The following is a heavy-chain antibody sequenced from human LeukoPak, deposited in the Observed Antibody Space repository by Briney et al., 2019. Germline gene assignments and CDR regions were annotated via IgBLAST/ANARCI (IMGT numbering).Heavy chain of an antibody. CDR3: TRLNYYGSGSYWVYNWFDP. CDR2: IYYSGST. Sequence: SETLSLTCTVSGDSISSYYWSWIRQPPGKGLEWIGYIYYSGSTNYNPSLKSRVTISVDTSKNQFSLKLSSMTAADTAVYYCTRLNYYGSGSYWVYNWFDPWGQGTLVTVSS. D-gene: IGHD3-10*01. V-gene: IGHV4-59*01. J-gene: IGHJ5*02. CDR1: GDSISSYY.